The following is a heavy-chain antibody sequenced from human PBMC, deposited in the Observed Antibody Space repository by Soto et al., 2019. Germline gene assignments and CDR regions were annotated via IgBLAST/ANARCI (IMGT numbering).Heavy chain of an antibody. CDR2: IYPGDSDA. D-gene: IGHD2-21*01. Sequence: GDSLKISCKGSVYTFSSYWIGWVRQVPGKGLEWMGIIYPGDSDARYSPSFQGQVTISADKSLTTAYMQWNSLRASDSGIYYCARVGCWGGNCDPGDALNEWGQGTQVTVSS. V-gene: IGHV5-51*01. CDR1: VYTFSSYW. J-gene: IGHJ4*02. CDR3: ARVGCWGGNCDPGDALNE.